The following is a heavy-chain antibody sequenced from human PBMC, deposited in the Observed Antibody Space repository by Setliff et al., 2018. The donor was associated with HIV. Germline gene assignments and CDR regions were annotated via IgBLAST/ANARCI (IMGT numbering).Heavy chain of an antibody. CDR2: IYSSGST. CDR3: ARGPESVAPRMCAFDI. D-gene: IGHD6-6*01. Sequence: PSETLSLTCTVSGDSINSGNYYWSWIRQPAGKGLEWIGRIYSSGSTNYNPSLKSRVTVSVDTSKSQFSLRLNSVTAADTATYYCARGPESVAPRMCAFDIWGQGTMVTVSS. J-gene: IGHJ3*02. V-gene: IGHV4-61*02. CDR1: GDSINSGNYY.